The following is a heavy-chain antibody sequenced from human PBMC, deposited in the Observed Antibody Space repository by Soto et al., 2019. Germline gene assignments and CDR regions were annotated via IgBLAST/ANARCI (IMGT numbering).Heavy chain of an antibody. D-gene: IGHD6-19*01. CDR3: ARGEYSSGWYGGYY. V-gene: IGHV3-21*01. CDR2: ISSSSSYI. Sequence: EVQLVESGGGLVKPGGSLRLSCAASGFTFSSYSMNWVRQAPGKGLEWVSSISSSSSYIYYADSVKGRFTISRDNAKNSLYLQMNSLRAEDTAVYYCARGEYSSGWYGGYYWGQGTLVTVSS. CDR1: GFTFSSYS. J-gene: IGHJ4*02.